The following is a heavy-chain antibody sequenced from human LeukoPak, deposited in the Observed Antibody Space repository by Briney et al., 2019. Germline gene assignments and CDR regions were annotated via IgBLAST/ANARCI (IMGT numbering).Heavy chain of an antibody. D-gene: IGHD3-10*01. V-gene: IGHV3-30-3*01. J-gene: IGHJ5*02. Sequence: GGSLRLSCAASGFTFSSYAMHWVRQAPGKGLEWVAVISYDGSNKYYADSVKGRFTISRDNSKNTLYLQMNSLRAEDTAVYYCAKDRGVPRYDNWFDPWGQGTLVTVSS. CDR3: AKDRGVPRYDNWFDP. CDR2: ISYDGSNK. CDR1: GFTFSSYA.